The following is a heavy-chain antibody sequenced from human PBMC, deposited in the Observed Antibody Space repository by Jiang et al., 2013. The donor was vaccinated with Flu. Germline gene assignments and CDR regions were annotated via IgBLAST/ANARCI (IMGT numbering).Heavy chain of an antibody. D-gene: IGHD7-27*01. V-gene: IGHV4-61*02. J-gene: IGHJ3*02. CDR3: ARFPGVFGAFDI. CDR1: GGSISSGSYY. CDR2: IYTSGST. Sequence: SLTCTVSGGSISSGSYYWSWIRQPAGKGLEWIGRIYTSGSTNYNPSLKSRVTISVDTSKNQFSLKLSSVTAADTAVYYCARFPGVFGAFDIWGQGDNGHRLF.